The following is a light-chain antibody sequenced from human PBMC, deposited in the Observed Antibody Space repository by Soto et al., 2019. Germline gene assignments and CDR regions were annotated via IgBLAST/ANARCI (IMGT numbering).Light chain of an antibody. CDR1: QSVSNNY. V-gene: IGKV3-20*01. Sequence: EIVLTQSPGTLSLSPGERATLSCRASQSVSNNYLAWYQQKPGQAPRLLIYGASNRATGIPDRFSGSGSGTDFTLTISRLEPEDAAVYYCQQYGSSPITFGQGTRLEI. CDR3: QQYGSSPIT. J-gene: IGKJ5*01. CDR2: GAS.